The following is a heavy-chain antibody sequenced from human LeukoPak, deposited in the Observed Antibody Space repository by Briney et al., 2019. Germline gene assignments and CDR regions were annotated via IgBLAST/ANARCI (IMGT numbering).Heavy chain of an antibody. CDR1: GFTVSGND. D-gene: IGHD3-22*01. CDR3: ARGGRGSAAVVAPRSFDI. Sequence: PGGSLRLSCEGSGFTVSGNDMTWVRQAPGKGLEWVAVIYSGGSTYYADSVKGRFIISRDISKNTLYLQMNSLRAEDSALYYCARGGRGSAAVVAPRSFDIWGQGTMVTVSS. J-gene: IGHJ3*02. V-gene: IGHV3-53*01. CDR2: IYSGGST.